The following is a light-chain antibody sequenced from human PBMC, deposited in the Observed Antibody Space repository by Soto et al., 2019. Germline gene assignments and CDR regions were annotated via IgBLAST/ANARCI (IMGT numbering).Light chain of an antibody. CDR3: QQYGGSPMYT. Sequence: EIVLTQSPGTLSLSPGERATLSCRASQSVSSSSLAWYRLKPGQAPRLLIYGASSRATGIPDRFSGSGSGTDLTLTISRLEPEDVAVYYCQQYGGSPMYTFGQGTKLEIK. V-gene: IGKV3-20*01. J-gene: IGKJ2*01. CDR1: QSVSSSS. CDR2: GAS.